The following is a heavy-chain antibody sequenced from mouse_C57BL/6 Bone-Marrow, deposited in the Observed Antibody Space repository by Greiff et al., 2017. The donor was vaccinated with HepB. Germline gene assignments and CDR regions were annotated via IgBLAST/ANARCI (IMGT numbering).Heavy chain of an antibody. CDR2: INPSNGGT. D-gene: IGHD1-1*01. V-gene: IGHV1-53*01. Sequence: QVQLQQPGTELVKPGASVKLSCKASGYTFTSYWMHWVKQRPGQGLEWIGNINPSNGGTNYNEKFKSKATLTVDKSSSTAYMQLSSLTSEYSAVYYCARGTTVVAPYYFDYWGQGTTLTVSS. CDR3: ARGTTVVAPYYFDY. CDR1: GYTFTSYW. J-gene: IGHJ2*01.